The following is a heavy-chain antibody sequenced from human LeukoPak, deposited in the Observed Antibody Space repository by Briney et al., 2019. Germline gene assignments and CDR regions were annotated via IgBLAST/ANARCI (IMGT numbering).Heavy chain of an antibody. CDR2: IYSGGST. CDR3: ARDLQSTVTTPRST. J-gene: IGHJ5*02. D-gene: IGHD4-17*01. V-gene: IGHV3-66*02. CDR1: GFTVSSNY. Sequence: GGSLRLSCAASGFTVSSNYMSLVRQAPGKGLEWVSVIYSGGSTYYADSVKGRFTISRDNSKNTLYLQMNSLRAEDTAVYYCARDLQSTVTTPRSTWGQGTLVTVSS.